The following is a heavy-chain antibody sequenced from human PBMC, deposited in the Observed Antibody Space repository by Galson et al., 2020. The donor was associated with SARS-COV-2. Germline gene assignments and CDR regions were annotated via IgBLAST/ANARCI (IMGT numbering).Heavy chain of an antibody. D-gene: IGHD1-26*01. CDR1: GYSFTTYG. J-gene: IGHJ4*02. CDR3: AVVHTTSPWYYFDY. V-gene: IGHV1-18*04. Sequence: ASVKVSCKASGYSFTTYGLSWVRQAPGQGLEWMGWISPYNGHTNYGQKVQGRVTMTTDTSTSTTYMELRSLRSDDTAVYYCAVVHTTSPWYYFDYWGQGTLVTVSS. CDR2: ISPYNGHT.